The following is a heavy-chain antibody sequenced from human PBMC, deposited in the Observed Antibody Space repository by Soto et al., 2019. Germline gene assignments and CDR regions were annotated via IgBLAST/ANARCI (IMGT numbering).Heavy chain of an antibody. CDR2: ISYDGSNK. CDR1: GFTFSSYG. CDR3: AKALGGYGMDV. Sequence: PGGSLRLSCAASGFTFSSYGMHWVRQAPGKGLEWVAVISYDGSNKYYADSVKGRFTISRDNSKNTLYLQMNSLRAEDTAVYYCAKALGGYGMDVWGQGTTVTVSS. V-gene: IGHV3-30*18. J-gene: IGHJ6*02.